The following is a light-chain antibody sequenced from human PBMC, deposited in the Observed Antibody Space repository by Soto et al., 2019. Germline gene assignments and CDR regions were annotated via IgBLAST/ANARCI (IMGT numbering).Light chain of an antibody. Sequence: EIVLTQSPGTLSLSPGERATLSCRASQSVSSSYLAWYQQKPGQAPRLLIYGASGRATGIPDRFSGSGSGTDFTLTISTLEPEDFAVYYCQQYGSSSWTFGQGTKVEIK. CDR3: QQYGSSSWT. CDR1: QSVSSSY. CDR2: GAS. V-gene: IGKV3-20*01. J-gene: IGKJ1*01.